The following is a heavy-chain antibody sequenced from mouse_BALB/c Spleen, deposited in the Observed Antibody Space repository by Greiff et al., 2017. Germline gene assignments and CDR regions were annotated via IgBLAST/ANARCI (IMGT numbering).Heavy chain of an antibody. CDR3: NAPTVVATDYAMDY. CDR1: GFNIKDYY. CDR2: IDPENGDT. V-gene: IGHV14-4*02. D-gene: IGHD1-1*01. Sequence: EVQLQESGAELVRSGASVKLSCTASGFNIKDYYMHWVKQRPEQGLEWIGWIDPENGDTEYAPKFQGKATMTADTSSNTAYLQLSSLTSEDTAVYYCNAPTVVATDYAMDYWGQGTSVTVSS. J-gene: IGHJ4*01.